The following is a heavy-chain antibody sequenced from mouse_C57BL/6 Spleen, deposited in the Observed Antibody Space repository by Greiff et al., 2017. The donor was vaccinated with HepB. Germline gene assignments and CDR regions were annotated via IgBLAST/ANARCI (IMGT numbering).Heavy chain of an antibody. J-gene: IGHJ2*01. D-gene: IGHD1-1*01. V-gene: IGHV5-9*01. Sequence: EVQVVESGGGLVKPGGSLKLSCAASGFTFSSYTMSWVRQTPEKRLEWVATISGGGGNTYYPDSVKGRFTISRDNAKNTLYLQMSSLRSEDTALYYCARQGFTTVVAHFDYWGQGTTLTVSS. CDR3: ARQGFTTVVAHFDY. CDR2: ISGGGGNT. CDR1: GFTFSSYT.